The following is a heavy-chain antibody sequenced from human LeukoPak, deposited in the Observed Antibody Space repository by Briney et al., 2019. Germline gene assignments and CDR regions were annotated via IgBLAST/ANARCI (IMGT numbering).Heavy chain of an antibody. CDR3: ARAKTAYSSSWYVGWFDP. V-gene: IGHV4-38-2*02. J-gene: IGHJ5*02. CDR1: GYSISSGYY. Sequence: SETLSLTCTVSGYSISSGYYWGWIRQPPGKGLEWIGSIYHSGSTYYNPSLKSRVTISVDTSKNQFSLKLSSVTAADTAVYYCARAKTAYSSSWYVGWFDP. CDR2: IYHSGST. D-gene: IGHD6-13*01.